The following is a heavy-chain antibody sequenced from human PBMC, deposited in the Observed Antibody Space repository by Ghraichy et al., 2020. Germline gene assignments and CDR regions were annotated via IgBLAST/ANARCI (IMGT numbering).Heavy chain of an antibody. D-gene: IGHD3-22*01. Sequence: GGSLRLSCAASGFTFSSYGMHWVRQAPGKGLEWVAVISYDGSNKYYADSVKGRFTISRDNSKNTLYLQMNSLRAEDTAVYYCAKDEESKVVITTLFDYWGQGTLVTVSS. V-gene: IGHV3-30*18. CDR3: AKDEESKVVITTLFDY. CDR2: ISYDGSNK. J-gene: IGHJ4*02. CDR1: GFTFSSYG.